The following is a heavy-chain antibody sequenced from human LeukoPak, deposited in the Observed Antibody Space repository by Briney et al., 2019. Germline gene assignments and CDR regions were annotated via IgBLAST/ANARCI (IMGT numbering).Heavy chain of an antibody. D-gene: IGHD6-6*01. Sequence: GGSLRLSCAASGFTFSSYWMNWARQAPGKGLEWVASINHNGNVNYYVDSVKGRFTVSRDNAKNTLYLQVNNLRAEDTAVYYCARGPNSNWSGLDFWGQGTLLTVSS. V-gene: IGHV3-7*01. J-gene: IGHJ4*02. CDR2: INHNGNVN. CDR3: ARGPNSNWSGLDF. CDR1: GFTFSSYW.